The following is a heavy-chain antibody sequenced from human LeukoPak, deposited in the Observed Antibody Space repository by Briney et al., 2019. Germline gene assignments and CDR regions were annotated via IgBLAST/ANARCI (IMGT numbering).Heavy chain of an antibody. J-gene: IGHJ4*02. CDR1: GGSISSSSYY. CDR2: IYYGGST. CDR3: ARRPGRQSGTLDY. Sequence: PSETLSLTCTVSGGSISSSSYYWGWIRQPPGKGLEWIGSIYYGGSTYYNPSLKSRVTISVDTSKNQFSLKLSSVTAADTAVYYCARRPGRQSGTLDYWGQGTLVTVSS. D-gene: IGHD1-1*01. V-gene: IGHV4-39*01.